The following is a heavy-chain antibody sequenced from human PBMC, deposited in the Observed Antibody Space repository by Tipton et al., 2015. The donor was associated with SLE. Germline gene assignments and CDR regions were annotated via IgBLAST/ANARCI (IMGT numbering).Heavy chain of an antibody. CDR2: ISWNSGRI. D-gene: IGHD1-26*01. CDR1: GFTFDGYA. V-gene: IGHV3-9*01. Sequence: SLRLSCAASGFTFDGYAMHWVRQAPGKGLEWVSGISWNSGRIGYADSVEGRFTISRDNAKNSLYLQMNSLRAEDTALYYCVKDILRAGAASVYFDYWGQGTLVTVSS. CDR3: VKDILRAGAASVYFDY. J-gene: IGHJ4*02.